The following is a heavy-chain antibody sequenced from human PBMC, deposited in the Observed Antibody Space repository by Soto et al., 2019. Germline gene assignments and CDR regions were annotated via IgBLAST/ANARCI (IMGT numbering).Heavy chain of an antibody. J-gene: IGHJ6*03. CDR3: ARHSSRYCSSTSCHLSYYYYMDV. CDR2: IYPGDSDT. D-gene: IGHD2-2*01. CDR1: GYSFTSYW. V-gene: IGHV5-51*01. Sequence: PGESLKISCKGSGYSFTSYWIGWVRQMPGKGLEWMGIIYPGDSDTRYSPSFQGQVTISADKSISTAYLQWSSLKASDTAMYYCARHSSRYCSSTSCHLSYYYYMDVWGKGTTVTVSS.